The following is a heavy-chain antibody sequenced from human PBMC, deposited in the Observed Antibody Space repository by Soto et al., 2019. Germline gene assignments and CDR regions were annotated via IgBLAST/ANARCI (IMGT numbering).Heavy chain of an antibody. CDR1: GGTFSSYA. Sequence: QVQLVQSGAEVKKPGSSVKVSCKACGGTFSSYAISWVRQAPGQGLEWMGGIIPIFGTANYAQKFQGRVTITADESTSTAYMELSSLRSEDTAVYYCARAAGVARLSTYYFDYWGQGTLVTVSS. D-gene: IGHD6-6*01. CDR3: ARAAGVARLSTYYFDY. J-gene: IGHJ4*02. CDR2: IIPIFGTA. V-gene: IGHV1-69*01.